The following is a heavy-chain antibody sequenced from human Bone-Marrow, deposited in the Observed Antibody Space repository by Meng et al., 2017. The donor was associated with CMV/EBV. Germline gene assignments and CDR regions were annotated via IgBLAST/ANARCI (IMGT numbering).Heavy chain of an antibody. V-gene: IGHV1-8*01. CDR3: ARGVGGSGWYAIVNAFDI. CDR2: MNPNSGNT. CDR1: GYTFTSYD. Sequence: ASVKVSCKASGYTFTSYDINWVRQATGQGLEWMGWMNPNSGNTGYAQKFQGRVTMTRNTSISTAYMELSSLRSEDTAVYYCARGVGGSGWYAIVNAFDIWGQGTMVTFSS. D-gene: IGHD6-19*01. J-gene: IGHJ3*02.